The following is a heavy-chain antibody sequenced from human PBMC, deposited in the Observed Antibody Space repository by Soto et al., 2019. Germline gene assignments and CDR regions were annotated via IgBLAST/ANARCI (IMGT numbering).Heavy chain of an antibody. CDR1: GFTFSSYA. J-gene: IGHJ3*02. CDR2: ISGSGGST. D-gene: IGHD3-9*01. V-gene: IGHV3-23*01. CDR3: AKDGYFDWSSDAFDI. Sequence: PGGSLRLSCAASGFTFSSYAMSWVRQAPGKGLEWVSAISGSGGSTYYADSVKGRFTISRDNSKNTLYLQMNSLRAEDTAVYYYAKDGYFDWSSDAFDIWGQGTMVTVSS.